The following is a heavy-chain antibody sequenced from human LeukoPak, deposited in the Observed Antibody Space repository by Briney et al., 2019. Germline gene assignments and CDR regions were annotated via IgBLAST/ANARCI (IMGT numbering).Heavy chain of an antibody. J-gene: IGHJ6*03. CDR3: AKGGGHIVVVPAATHYYYYYYMDV. Sequence: GGSLRLSCAASGFTFDDYAMHWVRHAPGKGLEWVSGISWNSGSIGYADSVKGRFTISRDNAKNSLYLQMNSLRAEDTALYYCAKGGGHIVVVPAATHYYYYYYMDVWGKGTTVTVSS. D-gene: IGHD2-2*01. V-gene: IGHV3-9*01. CDR1: GFTFDDYA. CDR2: ISWNSGSI.